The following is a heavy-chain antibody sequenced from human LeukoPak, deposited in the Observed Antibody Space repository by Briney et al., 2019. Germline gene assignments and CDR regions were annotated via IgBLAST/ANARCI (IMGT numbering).Heavy chain of an antibody. CDR2: IYSGGST. CDR3: ARDNAGSDAFDI. V-gene: IGHV3-66*01. CDR1: GFTVSSNH. Sequence: GGSLRLSCAASGFTVSSNHMSWARQAPGKGLEWVSVIYSGGSTYYADSVKGRFTISRDNSKNTLYLQMNSLRAEDTAVYYCARDNAGSDAFDIWGQGTMVTVSS. D-gene: IGHD2-2*01. J-gene: IGHJ3*02.